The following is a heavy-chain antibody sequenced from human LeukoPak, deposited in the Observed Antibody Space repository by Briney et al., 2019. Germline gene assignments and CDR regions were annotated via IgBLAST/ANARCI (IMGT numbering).Heavy chain of an antibody. V-gene: IGHV3-11*05. CDR3: AKANGYYFDC. J-gene: IGHJ4*02. D-gene: IGHD2-8*01. CDR2: ISSSSTST. CDR1: GFTFSGYY. Sequence: GGSLRLSCAASGFTFSGYYMSWIRQAPGKGLEWISYISSSSTSTNYADSVKGRFTISRDNAKNSLYLQMNSLRAEDTAVYYCAKANGYYFDCWGQGTLVTVSS.